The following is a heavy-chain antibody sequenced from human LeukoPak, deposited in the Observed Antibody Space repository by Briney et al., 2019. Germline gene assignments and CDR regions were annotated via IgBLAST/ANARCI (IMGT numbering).Heavy chain of an antibody. Sequence: GGSLRLSCAASGFTVSDNYMSWVRQAPGKGLEWVSVIYRGGTTYYADSVKGRFTISRDNAKQSLYLQMNSLRAEDTAVYYCARVTLTGYYAFDYWGQGTLVTVSS. D-gene: IGHD3-9*01. J-gene: IGHJ4*02. CDR3: ARVTLTGYYAFDY. V-gene: IGHV3-53*01. CDR2: IYRGGTT. CDR1: GFTVSDNY.